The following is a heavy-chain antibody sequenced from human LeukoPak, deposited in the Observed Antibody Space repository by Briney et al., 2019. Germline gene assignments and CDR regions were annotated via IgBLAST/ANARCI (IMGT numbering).Heavy chain of an antibody. D-gene: IGHD3-3*01. J-gene: IGHJ4*02. Sequence: GGSLRLSCTASGFTLSSYPMHWARQDPGKGLEWVAVISYDESNKYYADSVKGRFTISRDNSKKTLYLQMNSLRAEDTAMYYCALMSGHPPDYWGQGTLVTVSS. CDR1: GFTLSSYP. CDR3: ALMSGHPPDY. V-gene: IGHV3-30*04. CDR2: ISYDESNK.